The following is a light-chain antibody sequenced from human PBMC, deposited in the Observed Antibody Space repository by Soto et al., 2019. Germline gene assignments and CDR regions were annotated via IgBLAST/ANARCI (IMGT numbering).Light chain of an antibody. J-gene: IGKJ1*01. CDR1: QDISSD. CDR2: GAS. CDR3: LQDYNSPRT. Sequence: AIPMTQSPSSLSAFVGDAVTITCRASQDISSDLAWCQQKPGQAPKLLMYGASALQSGVPSRSSGSGSGTDFTLTISSLQPEDFATYYCLQDYNSPRTFGQGTKVEIK. V-gene: IGKV1-6*02.